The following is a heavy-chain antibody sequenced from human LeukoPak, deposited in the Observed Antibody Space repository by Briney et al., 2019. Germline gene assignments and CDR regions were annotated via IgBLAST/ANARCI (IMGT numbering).Heavy chain of an antibody. CDR2: INHDGST. Sequence: PSETLSLTCAVYGGSFSGYYWSYIRQSPGKGLEWIGEINHDGSTNYIPSLKSRVTMPVDTSKNQFSLKLRSVTAADTAVYYCARGRYYFDDSDAYFYWGQGTLVTVSS. J-gene: IGHJ4*02. V-gene: IGHV4-34*01. CDR3: ARGRYYFDDSDAYFY. CDR1: GGSFSGYY. D-gene: IGHD3-16*01.